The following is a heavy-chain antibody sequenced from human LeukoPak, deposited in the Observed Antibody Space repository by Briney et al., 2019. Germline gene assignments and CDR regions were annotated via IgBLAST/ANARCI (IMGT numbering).Heavy chain of an antibody. J-gene: IGHJ4*02. Sequence: ASVKVSCKPSGYSFTTYYTHWVRQAPGQGLEWMGIINPSGGSTSYTQNFQGRVTMTSDMSTSTVYMELSSLRSEDTAVYYCARTISGWLDYWGQGTLITVSA. D-gene: IGHD6-19*01. V-gene: IGHV1-46*01. CDR3: ARTISGWLDY. CDR2: INPSGGST. CDR1: GYSFTTYY.